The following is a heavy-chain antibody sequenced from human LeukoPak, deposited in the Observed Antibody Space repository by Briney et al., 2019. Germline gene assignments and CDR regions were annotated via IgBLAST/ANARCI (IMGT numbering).Heavy chain of an antibody. V-gene: IGHV1-2*02. CDR3: ATIHIVVVPAAIPRNWFDP. CDR2: INPNSGGT. D-gene: IGHD2-2*02. CDR1: GYTFAGYY. Sequence: ASVKVSCKASGYTFAGYYMHWVRQAPGQGLEWVGWINPNSGGTNYAQKFQGRVTMTRDTSISTAYMELSRLRSDDTAVYYCATIHIVVVPAAIPRNWFDPWGQGTLVTVSS. J-gene: IGHJ5*02.